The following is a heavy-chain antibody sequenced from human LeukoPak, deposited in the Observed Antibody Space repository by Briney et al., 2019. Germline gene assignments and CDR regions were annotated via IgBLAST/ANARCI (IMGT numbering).Heavy chain of an antibody. CDR2: IYTGGNT. V-gene: IGHV3-53*01. D-gene: IGHD4-17*01. J-gene: IGHJ4*02. CDR1: GFTVSSNF. CDR3: TTVRYSGVSRQSSVY. Sequence: GGSVRLSCAASGFTVSSNFMSWVREAPGRGLEWVSLIYTGGNTYYSDSVKGRFTISRDNYKNTLYLQMNSLRAEDTAIYYCTTVRYSGVSRQSSVYSGQRTLVAVSS.